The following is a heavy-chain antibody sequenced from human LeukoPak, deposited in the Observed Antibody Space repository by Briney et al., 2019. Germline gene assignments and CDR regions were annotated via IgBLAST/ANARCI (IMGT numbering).Heavy chain of an antibody. CDR3: ARDGKSSGWYGDY. V-gene: IGHV1-18*01. J-gene: IGHJ4*02. CDR1: GYTFTSYD. Sequence: ASVKVSCKASGYTFTSYDINWVRQATGQGLEWMGWINPNSGGTNYAQKFQGRVTMTTDTSTSTAYMELRSLRSDDTAVYYCARDGKSSGWYGDYWGQGTLVTVSS. CDR2: INPNSGGT. D-gene: IGHD6-19*01.